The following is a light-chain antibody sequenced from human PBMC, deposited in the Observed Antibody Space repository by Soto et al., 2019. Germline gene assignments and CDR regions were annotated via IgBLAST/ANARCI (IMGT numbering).Light chain of an antibody. J-gene: IGLJ1*01. CDR3: ISYKTDDTFV. CDR2: EAT. Sequence: HSALTQPPSVSGSPGQSITVSCTGTSSDIGASNFVSWYQHLPGRAPKVIIFEATNRPSGVSDRFSGSKAGITASLTISGLQADDEGEYFCISYKTDDTFVFGTGTRSPS. CDR1: SSDIGASNF. V-gene: IGLV2-14*01.